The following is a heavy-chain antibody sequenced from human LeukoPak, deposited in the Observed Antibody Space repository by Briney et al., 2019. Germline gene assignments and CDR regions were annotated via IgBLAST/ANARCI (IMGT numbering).Heavy chain of an antibody. Sequence: XSETLSLTCTVSGGSISSSSYYWRWIRQPPGKGLEWIGEINHSGSTNYNPSLKSRVTISVDTSKNQFSLKLSSVTAADTAVYYCARIFGPYSSSWYRWFDPWGQGTLVTVSS. CDR3: ARIFGPYSSSWYRWFDP. V-gene: IGHV4-39*07. CDR2: INHSGST. CDR1: GGSISSSSYY. J-gene: IGHJ5*02. D-gene: IGHD6-13*01.